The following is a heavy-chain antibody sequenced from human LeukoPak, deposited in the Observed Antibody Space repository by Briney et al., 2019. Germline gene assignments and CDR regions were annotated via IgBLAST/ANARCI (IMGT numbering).Heavy chain of an antibody. Sequence: GASVKVSCKASGGTFSGYAISWVRQAPGQGLEWMGGIIPIFGTANYAQKFQGRVTITADESTSTAYMELSSLRSEDTAVYYCASASRDGYNYGIDYWGQGTLVTVSS. CDR1: GGTFSGYA. J-gene: IGHJ4*02. CDR2: IIPIFGTA. V-gene: IGHV1-69*13. CDR3: ASASRDGYNYGIDY. D-gene: IGHD5-24*01.